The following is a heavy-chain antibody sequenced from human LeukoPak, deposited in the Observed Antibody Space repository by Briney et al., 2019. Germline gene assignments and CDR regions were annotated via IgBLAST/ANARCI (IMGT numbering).Heavy chain of an antibody. Sequence: ASVKVSCKASGYTFTGNKMHGLRRAPDQGLRWMEMTNPIGGSTSYAQKFQGRVTMTRDTSTSSVYMELSSLRSEDTAVYYCARDLGYSYGFELNHAFDIWGQGTMVTVSS. J-gene: IGHJ3*02. V-gene: IGHV1-46*01. CDR2: TNPIGGST. D-gene: IGHD5-18*01. CDR1: GYTFTGNK. CDR3: ARDLGYSYGFELNHAFDI.